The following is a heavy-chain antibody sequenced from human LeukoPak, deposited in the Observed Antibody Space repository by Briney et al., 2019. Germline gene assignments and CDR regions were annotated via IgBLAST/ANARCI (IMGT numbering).Heavy chain of an antibody. D-gene: IGHD5-12*01. J-gene: IGHJ5*02. CDR3: AVNSGYDYWFDP. Sequence: SVKVSCKASGYTFTYRYLHWVRQAPGQALEWMGWITPFNGNTNYAQKFQDRVTITRDRSMSTAYMELSSLRSEDTAMYYCAVNSGYDYWFDPWGQGTLVTVSS. CDR2: ITPFNGNT. CDR1: GYTFTYRY. V-gene: IGHV1-45*02.